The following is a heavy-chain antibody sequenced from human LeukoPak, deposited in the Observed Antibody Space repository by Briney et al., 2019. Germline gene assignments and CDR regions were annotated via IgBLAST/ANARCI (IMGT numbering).Heavy chain of an antibody. Sequence: GRSLRLSCAASGFTFSSYAMHWVRQAPDKGLEWVAVISYDGSNKYYADSVKGRFTISRDNSKNTLYLQMNSLRAEDTAVYYCARDRRGYSYGYEFDYWGQGTLVTVSS. V-gene: IGHV3-30-3*01. CDR2: ISYDGSNK. J-gene: IGHJ4*02. CDR3: ARDRRGYSYGYEFDY. CDR1: GFTFSSYA. D-gene: IGHD5-18*01.